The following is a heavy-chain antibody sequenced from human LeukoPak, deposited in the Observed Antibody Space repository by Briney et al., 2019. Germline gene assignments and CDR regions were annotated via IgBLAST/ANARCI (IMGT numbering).Heavy chain of an antibody. D-gene: IGHD3-3*01. J-gene: IGHJ4*02. CDR1: GYTFTSYY. CDR3: ARDSLVWSYYDFWSGYHDY. CDR2: INPSGGST. V-gene: IGHV1-46*01. Sequence: GASVKVSCKASGYTFTSYYMHWVRQAPGQGLEWMGIINPSGGSTSYAQKFQGRVTMTRDMSTSTAYMELSRLRSDDTAVYYCARDSLVWSYYDFWSGYHDYWGQGTLVTVSS.